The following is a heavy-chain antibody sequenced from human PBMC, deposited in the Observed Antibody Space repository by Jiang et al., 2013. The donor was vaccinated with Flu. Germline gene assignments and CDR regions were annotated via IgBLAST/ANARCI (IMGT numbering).Heavy chain of an antibody. J-gene: IGHJ6*02. Sequence: VQLVESGAEVKKPGASVKVSCKASGYTFTGYYMHWVRQAPGQGLEWMGRINPNSGGTNYAQKFQGRVTMTRDTSISTAYMELSRLRSDDTAVYYCATTGVLFCSSTSCYAYYYYYGMDVWGQGTTVTVSS. CDR3: ATTGVLFCSSTSCYAYYYYYGMDV. D-gene: IGHD2-2*01. V-gene: IGHV1-2*06. CDR1: GYTFTGYY. CDR2: INPNSGGT.